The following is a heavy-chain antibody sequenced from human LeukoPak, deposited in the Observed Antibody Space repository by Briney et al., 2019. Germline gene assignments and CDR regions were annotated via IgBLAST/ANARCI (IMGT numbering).Heavy chain of an antibody. D-gene: IGHD6-19*01. CDR2: IKEDGNEK. Sequence: SGGSLRLSCTTSGFTFSSYWMTWVRQAPGKGLEWVANIKEDGNEKYYVDSVKGRFTISRDNAKNSLYLQMNSPRAEDTAVYYCARSSLKFDVWGQGTLVTVSS. V-gene: IGHV3-7*01. CDR1: GFTFSSYW. J-gene: IGHJ4*02. CDR3: ARSSLKFDV.